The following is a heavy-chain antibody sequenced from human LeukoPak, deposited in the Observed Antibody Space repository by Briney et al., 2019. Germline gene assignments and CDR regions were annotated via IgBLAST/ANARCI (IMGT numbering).Heavy chain of an antibody. CDR2: IRYDGINE. CDR1: GFRFSSYG. Sequence: TGGSLRLSCAASGFRFSSYGMHWVRQAPGKGLDWVAYIRYDGINEYYADSVKGRFTISRDNSKNTLYLQMNSLRAEDTAVYYCARGGQYYGDPSNWFDPWGQGTLVTVSS. CDR3: ARGGQYYGDPSNWFDP. D-gene: IGHD4-17*01. J-gene: IGHJ5*02. V-gene: IGHV3-30*02.